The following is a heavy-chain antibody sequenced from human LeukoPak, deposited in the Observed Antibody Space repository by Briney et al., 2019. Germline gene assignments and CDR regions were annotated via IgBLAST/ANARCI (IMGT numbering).Heavy chain of an antibody. CDR2: INGDGSEI. Sequence: PGGSLRLSCAASGFTFSTSWMFWVRQGPGKGLVWVPHINGDGSEIKYADSVKGRFTISRDNAKNTVDLQMNSLRVEDTAVYYCVYGKGYILDYWGQGIPVTVSS. CDR1: GFTFSTSW. D-gene: IGHD5-12*01. CDR3: VYGKGYILDY. V-gene: IGHV3-74*03. J-gene: IGHJ4*02.